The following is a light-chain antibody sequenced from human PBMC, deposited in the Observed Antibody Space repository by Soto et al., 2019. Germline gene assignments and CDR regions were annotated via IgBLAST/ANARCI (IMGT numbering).Light chain of an antibody. J-gene: IGKJ3*01. V-gene: IGKV1-39*01. CDR2: GAS. CDR3: QQSSGGPPFT. CDR1: QSINIF. Sequence: DIQMTQSPSSLSASVGDRVTIACRASQSINIFLNWYQQKPGKAPKLLIYGASSLQSGVPSRFSAAGSGTDYNLSITSLLPEDFGTYYCQQSSGGPPFTFGPGTTVDIK.